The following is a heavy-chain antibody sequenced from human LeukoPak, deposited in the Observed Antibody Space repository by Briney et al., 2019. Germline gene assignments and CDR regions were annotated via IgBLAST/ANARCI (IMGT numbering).Heavy chain of an antibody. Sequence: GESLKISCKGSGYSFTSYWIGWVRQMPGKGLEWMGIIYPGDSDTRYSPSFQGQVTISADKSISTAYLQWSSLKASDTAVYYCARLAWAGSSWIYFDYWGQGTLVTVSS. V-gene: IGHV5-51*01. CDR3: ARLAWAGSSWIYFDY. CDR2: IYPGDSDT. D-gene: IGHD6-13*01. CDR1: GYSFTSYW. J-gene: IGHJ4*02.